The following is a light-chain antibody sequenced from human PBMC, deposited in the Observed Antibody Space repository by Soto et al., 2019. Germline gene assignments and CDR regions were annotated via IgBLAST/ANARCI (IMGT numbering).Light chain of an antibody. Sequence: DIQMTQSPSSLTASVGDSVTIPCQASQDITNYLNWYQQKPGKAPKLLIYDASNLEPGVPSRFSGRGSGADFTFSISSLQPEDIVTYYCQQYDDIPPTFGQGTRLEI. CDR1: QDITNY. V-gene: IGKV1-33*01. CDR2: DAS. CDR3: QQYDDIPPT. J-gene: IGKJ5*01.